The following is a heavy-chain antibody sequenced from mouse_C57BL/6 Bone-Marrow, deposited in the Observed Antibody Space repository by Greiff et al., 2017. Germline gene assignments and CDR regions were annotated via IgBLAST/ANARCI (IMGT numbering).Heavy chain of an antibody. CDR3: ARSYGFAY. J-gene: IGHJ3*01. D-gene: IGHD1-1*01. V-gene: IGHV14-3*01. Sequence: VQLQQSVAELVRPGASVKLSCTASGFNINNTYMHWVKQRPEQGLEWIGRFDPGNGNTKSTPKFQGKATLTADTSSSTAYLQLISLRSEDTAIYYCARSYGFAYWGQGTLVTVSA. CDR2: FDPGNGNT. CDR1: GFNINNTY.